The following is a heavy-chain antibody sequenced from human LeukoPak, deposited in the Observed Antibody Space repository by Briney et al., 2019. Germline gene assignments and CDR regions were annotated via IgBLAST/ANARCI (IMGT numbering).Heavy chain of an antibody. Sequence: SETLSLTCTVSGVSISNSSYYWGWIRQPPGKGLEWIGSIYYSGSTFYNPSLKSRVTISVDKSKTQFSLKLSSVTAADTAVYYCARGSQWELYNWFDPWGQGTLVTVSS. CDR2: IYYSGST. CDR1: GVSISNSSYY. J-gene: IGHJ5*02. CDR3: ARGSQWELYNWFDP. V-gene: IGHV4-39*07. D-gene: IGHD1-26*01.